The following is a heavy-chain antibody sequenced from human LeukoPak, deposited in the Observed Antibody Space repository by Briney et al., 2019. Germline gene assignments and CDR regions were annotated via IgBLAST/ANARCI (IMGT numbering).Heavy chain of an antibody. Sequence: ASVKVSCKASGGTFSSYAISWVRQAPGQGLEWMGIINPSGGSTSYAQKFQGRVTMTRDTSTSTVYMELSSLRSEDTAVYYCARAVITMVRGVNLNWFDPWGQGTLVTVSS. CDR1: GGTFSSYA. CDR3: ARAVITMVRGVNLNWFDP. D-gene: IGHD3-10*01. V-gene: IGHV1-46*01. J-gene: IGHJ5*02. CDR2: INPSGGST.